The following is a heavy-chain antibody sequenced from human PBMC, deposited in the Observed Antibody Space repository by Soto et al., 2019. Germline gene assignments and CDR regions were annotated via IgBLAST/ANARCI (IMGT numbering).Heavy chain of an antibody. CDR3: ARVSGSYYYGMDV. J-gene: IGHJ6*02. Sequence: QVQLQESGPGLVKPSGTLSLTCAVSGGSISSSNWWSWVRQPPGKGPEGVGEIYHSGSTNYNPSPKSPVTISVDKSKNQFSLKLSSVTAADTAVYYCARVSGSYYYGMDVWGQGTTVTVSS. CDR2: IYHSGST. V-gene: IGHV4-4*02. D-gene: IGHD1-26*01. CDR1: GGSISSSNW.